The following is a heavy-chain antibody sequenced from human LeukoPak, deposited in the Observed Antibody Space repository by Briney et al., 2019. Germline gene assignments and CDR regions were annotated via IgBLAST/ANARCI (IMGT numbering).Heavy chain of an antibody. Sequence: GSLRLSCAASGFTFGSYWMSWVRQAPGKGLEWVGRIKSKTDGGTTDYAAPVKGRFTISRDDSKNTLYLQMNSLKTEDTAVYYCTTESYIVAKVDAFDIWGQGTMVTVSS. CDR1: GFTFGSYW. J-gene: IGHJ3*02. D-gene: IGHD5-12*01. CDR3: TTESYIVAKVDAFDI. CDR2: IKSKTDGGTT. V-gene: IGHV3-15*01.